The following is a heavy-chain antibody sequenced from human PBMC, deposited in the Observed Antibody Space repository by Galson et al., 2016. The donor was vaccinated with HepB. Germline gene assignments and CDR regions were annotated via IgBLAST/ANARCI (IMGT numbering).Heavy chain of an antibody. CDR2: IGMSDTNI. V-gene: IGHV3-11*01. Sequence: SLRLSCAVSGFTFSDYYMTWIRQAPGKGLEWISYIGMSDTNIYYADSVKGRFTVSRDNANRSLYLQMNSLRAEDTAVYYCARTWYYSILSVYYPYFDDWGQGTLVTVSP. D-gene: IGHD3-9*01. J-gene: IGHJ4*02. CDR1: GFTFSDYY. CDR3: ARTWYYSILSVYYPYFDD.